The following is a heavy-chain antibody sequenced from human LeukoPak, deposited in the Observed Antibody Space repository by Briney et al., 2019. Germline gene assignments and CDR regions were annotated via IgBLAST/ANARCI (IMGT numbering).Heavy chain of an antibody. V-gene: IGHV4-30-2*01. CDR3: ARSRTAYYRYFDS. D-gene: IGHD3-22*01. Sequence: SQTLSLTCTVSGGAVSSGVYSWSWIRQPPGKGLEWIGYICHSETTYYNPSLQSRVTISVNRSKNQFSLKLTSVTAADTAVYYCARSRTAYYRYFDSWGQGTLVTVSS. CDR1: GGAVSSGVYS. J-gene: IGHJ4*02. CDR2: ICHSETT.